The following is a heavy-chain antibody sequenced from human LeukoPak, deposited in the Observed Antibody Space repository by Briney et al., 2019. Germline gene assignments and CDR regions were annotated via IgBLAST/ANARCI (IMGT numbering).Heavy chain of an antibody. V-gene: IGHV3-23*01. J-gene: IGHJ6*03. CDR1: GFTFSSYG. Sequence: GGSLRLSCEVSGFTFSSYGMNWVRQAPGKGLEWVSTISDSGGRTYNADSVKGRFTISRDNSKNTLYLQMNSLRAEDTAVYYCARSYSLYYYYMDVWGKGTTVTVSS. CDR2: ISDSGGRT. D-gene: IGHD3-10*01. CDR3: ARSYSLYYYYMDV.